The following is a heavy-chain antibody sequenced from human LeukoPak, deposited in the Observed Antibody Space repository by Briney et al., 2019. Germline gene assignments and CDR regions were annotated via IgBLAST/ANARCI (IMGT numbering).Heavy chain of an antibody. Sequence: GGSLRLSCAASGFTSSSYWMSWVRQAPGKGLEWVSSISRIGSTKYYADSVKGRFTISRDNAKNSLFLQMNSLRAEATAVYYCARVLRYCSGGNCYSGGLGYMDVWGKGTTVTISS. CDR1: GFTSSSYW. V-gene: IGHV3-48*04. D-gene: IGHD2-15*01. CDR3: ARVLRYCSGGNCYSGGLGYMDV. CDR2: ISRIGSTK. J-gene: IGHJ6*03.